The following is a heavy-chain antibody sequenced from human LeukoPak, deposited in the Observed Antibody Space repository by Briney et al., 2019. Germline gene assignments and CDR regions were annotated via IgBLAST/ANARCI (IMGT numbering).Heavy chain of an antibody. CDR3: ARVLSEYSSSWWRVDLYYYYGMDV. J-gene: IGHJ6*02. CDR1: GYTFTSYD. CDR2: MNPNSGNT. V-gene: IGHV1-8*03. Sequence: ASVKVSCKASGYTFTSYDINWVRQATGQGLEWMGWMNPNSGNTGYAQKFQGRVTITRNTSISTAYMELSSLRSEDTAVYYCARVLSEYSSSWWRVDLYYYYGMDVWGQGTTVTVSS. D-gene: IGHD6-13*01.